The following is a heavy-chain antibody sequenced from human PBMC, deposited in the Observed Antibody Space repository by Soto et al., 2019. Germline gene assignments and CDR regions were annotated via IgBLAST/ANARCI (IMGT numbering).Heavy chain of an antibody. CDR3: TRDQGGSYDSWFDP. CDR1: FTFSMYS. V-gene: IGHV3-21*01. CDR2: ISSGGSYI. Sequence: EVQVVESGGGLVQPGGSLRLSCSFTFSMYSMSWVRQAPGKGLEWVASISSGGSYIKYADSVKGRFTISRDNAKNSVSLQMNSLRVDDTGVYFCTRDQGGSYDSWFDPWGQGTLVTVSS. D-gene: IGHD1-26*01. J-gene: IGHJ5*02.